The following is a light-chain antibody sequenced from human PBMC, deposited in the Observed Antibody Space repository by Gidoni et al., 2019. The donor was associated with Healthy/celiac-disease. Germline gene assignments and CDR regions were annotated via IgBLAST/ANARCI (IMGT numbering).Light chain of an antibody. CDR1: QSVSSY. Sequence: EIVFTLSPATLSLSPGERATLSCRASQSVSSYLAWYQQNPGQAPRLLIYDASNRATGIPARFSVSGSGTDFTLTISSLEPEDFAVYYCQQRSNWHRTFGQGTKVEIK. CDR3: QQRSNWHRT. J-gene: IGKJ1*01. V-gene: IGKV3-11*01. CDR2: DAS.